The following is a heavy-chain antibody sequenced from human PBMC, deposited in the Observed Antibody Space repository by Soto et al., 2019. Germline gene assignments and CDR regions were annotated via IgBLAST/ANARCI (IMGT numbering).Heavy chain of an antibody. D-gene: IGHD2-21*01. Sequence: DVQLEESGGGLVKPGGSLRLSCVASEFTFSVYSMNWVRQAPGKGLEWVSSISSGSSYIYYADSVKGRITISRGNDKILLFLHMHSLRVDDTSVYYCSRHRVKIRGAYSHYYAMAVWGPGATATVSS. V-gene: IGHV3-21*02. CDR3: SRHRVKIRGAYSHYYAMAV. CDR1: EFTFSVYS. CDR2: ISSGSSYI. J-gene: IGHJ6*02.